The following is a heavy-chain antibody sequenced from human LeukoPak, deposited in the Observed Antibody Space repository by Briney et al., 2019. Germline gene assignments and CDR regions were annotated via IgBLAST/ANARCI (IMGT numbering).Heavy chain of an antibody. V-gene: IGHV4-59*01. CDR3: ARVGSGSSGGLIDY. D-gene: IGHD6-19*01. J-gene: IGHJ4*02. Sequence: SETLSLTCTVSGGSISSYYWSWIRQPPGKGLEWIGYIYYSGSTNYNPSLKSRVTISVDTSKNQFSLKLSSVTAADTAVYYCARVGSGSSGGLIDYWGQGTLVTVSP. CDR2: IYYSGST. CDR1: GGSISSYY.